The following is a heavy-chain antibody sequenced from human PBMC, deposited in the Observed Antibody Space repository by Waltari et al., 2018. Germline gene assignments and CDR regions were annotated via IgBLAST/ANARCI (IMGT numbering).Heavy chain of an antibody. Sequence: QVQLVQSGAEVKKPGASVKVSCKVSGYTLTELSMHWVRQAPGTGLEWMGGFDPEDGETIYAQKFQGRVTMTEDTSTDTAYMELSSLRSEDTAVYYCATTSPSSAYYYDSSGLPPISWGQGTLVTVSS. J-gene: IGHJ5*02. CDR1: GYTLTELS. V-gene: IGHV1-24*01. CDR3: ATTSPSSAYYYDSSGLPPIS. D-gene: IGHD3-22*01. CDR2: FDPEDGET.